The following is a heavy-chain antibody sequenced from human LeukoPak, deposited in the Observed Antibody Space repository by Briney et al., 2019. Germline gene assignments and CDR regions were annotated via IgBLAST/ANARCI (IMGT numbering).Heavy chain of an antibody. V-gene: IGHV3-48*02. J-gene: IGHJ4*02. CDR3: ARDGGRGVATDYDY. D-gene: IGHD5-12*01. CDR2: ISNSGSAM. Sequence: GGSLRLSCAASGFTFSTYSMNWVRQATGKGLEWVSFISNSGSAMYYADSVKGRFTISRDNAKNSLYLQMNSLRDEDTAVYYCARDGGRGVATDYDYWGQGTLVTVSS. CDR1: GFTFSTYS.